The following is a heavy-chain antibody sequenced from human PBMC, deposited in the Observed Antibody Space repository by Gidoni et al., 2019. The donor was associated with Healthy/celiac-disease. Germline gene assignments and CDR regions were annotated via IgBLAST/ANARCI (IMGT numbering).Heavy chain of an antibody. CDR3: AKDYGSGITIFGVATDYYGMDV. CDR1: GFTFSSYA. D-gene: IGHD3-3*01. J-gene: IGHJ6*02. V-gene: IGHV3-23*01. CDR2: ISGSGGST. Sequence: EVQLLESGGGLVQPGGSLRLSCAASGFTFSSYAMRWVRQAPGKGLEWVSAISGSGGSTYYADSVKGRFTISRDNSKNTLYLQMNSLRAEDTAVYYCAKDYGSGITIFGVATDYYGMDVWGQGTTVTVSS.